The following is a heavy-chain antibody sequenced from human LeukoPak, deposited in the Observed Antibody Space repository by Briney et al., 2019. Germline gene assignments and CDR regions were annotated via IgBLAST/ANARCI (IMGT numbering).Heavy chain of an antibody. J-gene: IGHJ3*02. D-gene: IGHD3-22*01. CDR2: IYYSGST. V-gene: IGHV4-39*01. CDR1: GGSISSSSYY. CDR3: GTDSSGTTDAFDI. Sequence: SETLSLTCTVSGGSISSSSYYWGWIRQPPGKGLEWIGSIYYSGSTYYNPSLKSRVTISVDTSKNQFSLKLSSVTAADTAVYYCGTDSSGTTDAFDIWGQGTMVTVSS.